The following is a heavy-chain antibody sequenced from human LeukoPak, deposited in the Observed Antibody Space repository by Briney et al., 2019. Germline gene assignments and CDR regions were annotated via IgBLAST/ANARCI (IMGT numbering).Heavy chain of an antibody. CDR1: GYIFSDYY. CDR3: ARERVAAAGTGSFDY. Sequence: ASVKVSCKASGYIFSDYYMHWVRQSPGQGLEWMGWINPNSGGTNYAQKFQGWVTMTRDTSISIAYMELSRLRSDDTAVYYCARERVAAAGTGSFDYWGQGTLVTVSS. V-gene: IGHV1-2*04. CDR2: INPNSGGT. D-gene: IGHD6-13*01. J-gene: IGHJ4*02.